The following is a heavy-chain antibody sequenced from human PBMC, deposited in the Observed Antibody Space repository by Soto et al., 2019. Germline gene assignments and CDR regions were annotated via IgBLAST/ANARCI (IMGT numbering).Heavy chain of an antibody. D-gene: IGHD3-10*01. CDR2: IDYSGTT. CDR3: ARDANRYASGSYGMDV. Sequence: QVQLQESGPGLVKPSQTLSLTCTVSGGSISSGGYYWSWTRQHPGKGLEWIGYIDYSGTTYYNPSLKSRVTISADTSKNQFSLKLSSVTSADTAVYYCARDANRYASGSYGMDVCGQGTTVTVSS. CDR1: GGSISSGGYY. J-gene: IGHJ6*02. V-gene: IGHV4-31*03.